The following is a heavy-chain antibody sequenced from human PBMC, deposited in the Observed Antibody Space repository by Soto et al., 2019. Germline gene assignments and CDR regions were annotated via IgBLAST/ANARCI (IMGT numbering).Heavy chain of an antibody. D-gene: IGHD4-17*01. V-gene: IGHV4-59*01. CDR2: IHYSGIT. CDR3: ARLPWADYGGIFDP. Sequence: QVQLQESGPGLVKPSETLSLTCTVSGGSISNYYWSWIRHPPGKKLEWIGNIHYSGITNYNPSLRSRVTISVDTSKNQCSLKLSSVTTADTPVYYCARLPWADYGGIFDPWGQGTLVTVSS. CDR1: GGSISNYY. J-gene: IGHJ5*02.